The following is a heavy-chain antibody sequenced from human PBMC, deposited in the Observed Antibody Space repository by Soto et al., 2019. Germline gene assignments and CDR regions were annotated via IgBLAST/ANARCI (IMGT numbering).Heavy chain of an antibody. V-gene: IGHV4-31*03. CDR2: IYYSGST. CDR3: ARDKVYYYGMDV. J-gene: IGHJ6*02. CDR1: GGSISSGGYY. Sequence: LSLPCTVSGGSISSGGYYWSWIRQHPGKGLEWIGYIYYSGSTYYNPSLKSRVTISVDTSKNQFSLKLSSVTAADTAVYYCARDKVYYYGMDVWGQGTTVTVSS.